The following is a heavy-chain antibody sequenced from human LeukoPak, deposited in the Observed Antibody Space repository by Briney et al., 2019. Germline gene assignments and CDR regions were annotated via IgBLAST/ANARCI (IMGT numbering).Heavy chain of an antibody. CDR1: GDSISSGDYY. D-gene: IGHD3-22*01. CDR2: VSSSGNT. CDR3: ARGPYSYDSSGAFDI. Sequence: PSQTLSLTCTVSGDSISSGDYYWSWIRQPAGKGLECIGRVSSSGNTNYNPSRRSPVTISVATSKNQFSLKLSSVTAADTAVYFCARGPYSYDSSGAFDIWGQGTMVTVSS. J-gene: IGHJ3*02. V-gene: IGHV4-61*02.